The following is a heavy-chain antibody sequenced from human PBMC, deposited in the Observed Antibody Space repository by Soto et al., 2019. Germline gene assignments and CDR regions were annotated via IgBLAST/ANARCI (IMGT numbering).Heavy chain of an antibody. J-gene: IGHJ4*02. CDR2: ISYDGNNK. V-gene: IGHV3-30*18. CDR3: AKDREGGSSGDY. D-gene: IGHD6-13*01. CDR1: GFTFRSYG. Sequence: QVQLVESGGGVVQPGRSLRLSCAASGFTFRSYGIHWVRQAPGKGLEWVAVISYDGNNKYYTDSVKGRFTISRDNSKNTLYLQMNSLRIDDTAVYYCAKDREGGSSGDYWGQGTLVTVSS.